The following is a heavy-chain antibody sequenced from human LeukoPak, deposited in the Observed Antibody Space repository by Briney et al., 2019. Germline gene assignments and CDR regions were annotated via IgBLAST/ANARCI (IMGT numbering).Heavy chain of an antibody. CDR2: FYHNGNT. D-gene: IGHD1-26*01. Sequence: KPSETLSLTCAVSGGSISSNNWWIWVRQPPGKGLEWIGEFYHNGNTNYNPSLKSRVIISVDKSKNQFSLKLSSVTAADTAVYYCARVRGGTYDAFDIWGQGTMVTVSS. CDR3: ARVRGGTYDAFDI. V-gene: IGHV4-4*02. J-gene: IGHJ3*02. CDR1: GGSISSNNW.